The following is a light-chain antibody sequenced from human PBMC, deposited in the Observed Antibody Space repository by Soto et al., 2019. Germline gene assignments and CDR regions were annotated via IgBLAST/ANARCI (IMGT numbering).Light chain of an antibody. CDR3: QQYGSSRDT. V-gene: IGKV3-20*01. CDR1: QSVDGNS. Sequence: EIVLTQSPVTLSLSPGERATLSCRASQSVDGNSLAWYRHKPGQAPKLVIYGASSRSAGVPDRFVGSGSGTDFTLTISRLEPEDFAVYYCQQYGSSRDTFGQGTKLEIK. J-gene: IGKJ2*01. CDR2: GAS.